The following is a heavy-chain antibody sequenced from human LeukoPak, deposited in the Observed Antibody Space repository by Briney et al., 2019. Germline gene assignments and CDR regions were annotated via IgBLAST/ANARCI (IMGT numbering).Heavy chain of an antibody. CDR3: ARDDGDV. CDR1: GFTFSNYW. J-gene: IGHJ6*04. Sequence: PGGSLRLSCVSSGFTFSNYWMKSVRQALGKGLERVASIKEDGSGKFSVGTVQDRITNSRDNTRNSLDLQINSLTVEDTAIYDCARDDGDVWGTGTTVSVSS. CDR2: IKEDGSGK. V-gene: IGHV3-7*01.